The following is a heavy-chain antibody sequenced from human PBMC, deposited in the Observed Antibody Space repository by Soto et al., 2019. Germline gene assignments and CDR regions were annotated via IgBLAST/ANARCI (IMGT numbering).Heavy chain of an antibody. CDR1: GFTFTRYS. CDR3: AYCNGGSCFEYFQH. J-gene: IGHJ1*01. D-gene: IGHD2-15*01. CDR2: IKQDGSEI. Sequence: GGPLRLSCAASGFTFTRYSMNWVRQAPGKGMEWVASIKQDGSEIHYGDSMKGRFTISRDNVKNSLYLQMNSLRAEDTAVYYCAYCNGGSCFEYFQHWGRGTLVTVSS. V-gene: IGHV3-7*01.